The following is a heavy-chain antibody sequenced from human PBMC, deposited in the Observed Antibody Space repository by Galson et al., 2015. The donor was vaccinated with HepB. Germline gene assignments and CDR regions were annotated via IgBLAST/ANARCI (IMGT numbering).Heavy chain of an antibody. V-gene: IGHV1-69*13. Sequence: PVKVSCKASGGTFSRYAINWVRQAPGQGLEWMGGIIPIFGTANYAQEFQGRITITADESTSTAYMELSSLRSEDTAVYYCARDPYDSSGGNFDYWGQGTLVTVAS. CDR2: IIPIFGTA. CDR3: ARDPYDSSGGNFDY. D-gene: IGHD3-22*01. CDR1: GGTFSRYA. J-gene: IGHJ4*02.